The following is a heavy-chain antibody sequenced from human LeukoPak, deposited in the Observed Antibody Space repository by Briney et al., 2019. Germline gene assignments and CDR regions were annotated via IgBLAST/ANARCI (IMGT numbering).Heavy chain of an antibody. V-gene: IGHV3-30*18. CDR3: AKFGVAGTTEGDY. D-gene: IGHD6-19*01. J-gene: IGHJ4*02. Sequence: PGGSLRLSCAASGFTFSSYGMHWVRQAPGKGLEWVAVISYDGSNKYYADSVKGRFTISRDNSKNTLYLQMNSLRAEDTAVYYCAKFGVAGTTEGDYWGQGTLVTVSS. CDR2: ISYDGSNK. CDR1: GFTFSSYG.